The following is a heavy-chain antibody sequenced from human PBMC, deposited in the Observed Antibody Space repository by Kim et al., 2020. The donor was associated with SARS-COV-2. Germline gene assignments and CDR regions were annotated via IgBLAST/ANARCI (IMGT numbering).Heavy chain of an antibody. D-gene: IGHD1-26*01. Sequence: YAQKFQGRVTITSDKSTSTAYMELSSLRSEDTAVYYCARVGATRAFDIWGQGTMVTVSS. V-gene: IGHV1-69*04. CDR3: ARVGATRAFDI. J-gene: IGHJ3*02.